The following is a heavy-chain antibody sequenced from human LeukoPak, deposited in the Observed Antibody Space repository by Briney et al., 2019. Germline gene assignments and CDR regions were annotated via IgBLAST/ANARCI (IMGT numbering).Heavy chain of an antibody. CDR3: AKRGVVIRVILVGFHKEAYYFDS. CDR1: GITLSNYG. V-gene: IGHV3-23*01. CDR2: VGGRGGGT. J-gene: IGHJ4*02. Sequence: GGSLRLSCVVSGITLSNYGMSWVRQAPGKGLEWVAGVGGRGGGTQYADSVKGRFTISRDSKNTLYLQMNSLRAEDTATYFCAKRGVVIRVILVGFHKEAYYFDSWGQGALVTVSS. D-gene: IGHD3-22*01.